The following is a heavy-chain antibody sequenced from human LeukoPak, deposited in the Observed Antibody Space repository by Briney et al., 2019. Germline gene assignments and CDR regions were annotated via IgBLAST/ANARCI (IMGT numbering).Heavy chain of an antibody. CDR1: GYTFATYG. Sequence: ASVKVSCKASGYTFATYGITWVRQAPGQGLEWMGWISGYNGNTKYVQKFQGRVTMTTDTSTSTAYMELRSLRSDDTAVYFCARDGGDSGDGASANWGEGAPGTVSS. CDR3: ARDGGDSGDGASAN. J-gene: IGHJ4*02. CDR2: ISGYNGNT. V-gene: IGHV1-18*01. D-gene: IGHD5-12*01.